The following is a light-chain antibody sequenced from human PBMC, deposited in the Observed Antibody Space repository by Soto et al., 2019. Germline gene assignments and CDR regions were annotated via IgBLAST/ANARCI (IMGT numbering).Light chain of an antibody. CDR1: RSISDW. V-gene: IGKV1-5*01. Sequence: DIQMTQSPSILSPSVGDRVTITCRASRSISDWLAWYQQKPGKAPELLIFDASNLKSGVSSRFSGSGSGTEFTLTISRLQPDDVATYYCLQYSSHSWTFGQGTKVDI. J-gene: IGKJ1*01. CDR2: DAS. CDR3: LQYSSHSWT.